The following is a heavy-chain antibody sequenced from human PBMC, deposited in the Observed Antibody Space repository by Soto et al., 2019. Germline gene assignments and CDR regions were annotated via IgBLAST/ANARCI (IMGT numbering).Heavy chain of an antibody. CDR1: GYTFTDYF. CDR2: INPDNGGT. CDR3: TRSTQYSASLEFDF. J-gene: IGHJ4*02. D-gene: IGHD5-12*01. V-gene: IGHV1-2*02. Sequence: ASVKVSCKASGYTFTDYFIHWVRQAPGQGLEWMGWINPDNGGTVYAQKFQGRITMARDTPVSTVYMELSGLRSGDTAVYYCTRSTQYSASLEFDFWGQGTLVTVSS.